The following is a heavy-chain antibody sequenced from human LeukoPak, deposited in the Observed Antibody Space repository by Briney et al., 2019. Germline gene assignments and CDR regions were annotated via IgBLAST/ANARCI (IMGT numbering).Heavy chain of an antibody. D-gene: IGHD2-2*01. CDR1: GESFSGYY. CDR3: ARGPATTGNSCYVYY. J-gene: IGHJ4*02. Sequence: KPSETLSPTCAVYGESFSGYYWSWIRQPPGKGLEWIGEINHSGSTNYNPSLKSRVTISVDTSKDQFSLMLSSVTAADTAVYYCARGPATTGNSCYVYYWGQGTLVTVSS. CDR2: INHSGST. V-gene: IGHV4-34*01.